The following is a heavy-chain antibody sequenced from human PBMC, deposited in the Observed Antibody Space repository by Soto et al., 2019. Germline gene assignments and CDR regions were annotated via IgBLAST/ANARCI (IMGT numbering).Heavy chain of an antibody. CDR3: TRSITIFGVVIIDAFDI. V-gene: IGHV3-49*03. J-gene: IGHJ3*02. CDR2: IRSKAYGGTT. Sequence: GGSLRLSCTASGFTFGDYAMSWFRQAPGKGLEWVGFIRSKAYGGTTEYAASVKGRFTISRDDSKSIAYLQMNSLKTEDTAVYYCTRSITIFGVVIIDAFDIWGQGTMVTVSS. CDR1: GFTFGDYA. D-gene: IGHD3-3*01.